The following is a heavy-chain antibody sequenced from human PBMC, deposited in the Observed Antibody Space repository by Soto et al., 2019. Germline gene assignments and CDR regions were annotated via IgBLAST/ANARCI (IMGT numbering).Heavy chain of an antibody. J-gene: IGHJ4*02. CDR2: VYYSGRT. Sequence: SETLALTCTVTGDSVNSYYFSWMRQPPGKGLECMGYVYYSGRTNYNHSLKGRVTISVDTYKYQISLRLKSVTDAETAVYYCARDATPGTHHFDFWGQGSLVTVSS. CDR1: GDSVNSYY. V-gene: IGHV4-59*02. CDR3: ARDATPGTHHFDF. D-gene: IGHD1-1*01.